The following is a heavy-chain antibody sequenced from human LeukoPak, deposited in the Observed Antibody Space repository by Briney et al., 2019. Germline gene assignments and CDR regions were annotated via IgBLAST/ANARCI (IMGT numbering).Heavy chain of an antibody. Sequence: SETLSLTCTVSGGSISSSSYYWGWIRQPPGKGLEWIGSIYYSGSTYYNPSLKSRVTISVDRSKNQFSLKLSSVTAADTAVYYCARVVQAENDAFDIWGQGTMVTVSS. CDR2: IYYSGST. J-gene: IGHJ3*02. CDR3: ARVVQAENDAFDI. V-gene: IGHV4-39*07. D-gene: IGHD6-6*01. CDR1: GGSISSSSYY.